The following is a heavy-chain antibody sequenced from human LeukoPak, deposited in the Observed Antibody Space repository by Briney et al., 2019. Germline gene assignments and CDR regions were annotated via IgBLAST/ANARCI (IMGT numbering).Heavy chain of an antibody. D-gene: IGHD3-3*01. V-gene: IGHV3-30-3*01. Sequence: PGGSLRLSCAASRFFFSSYAMHWVRQAPGKGLEWLAVISSDGTNKYYADSVKGRFTISRDNSKNTLYLQMNSLRVEDTAVYYCARCRENDFWSGSPVDYRGQGTLVTVSS. CDR1: RFFFSSYA. J-gene: IGHJ4*02. CDR2: ISSDGTNK. CDR3: ARCRENDFWSGSPVDY.